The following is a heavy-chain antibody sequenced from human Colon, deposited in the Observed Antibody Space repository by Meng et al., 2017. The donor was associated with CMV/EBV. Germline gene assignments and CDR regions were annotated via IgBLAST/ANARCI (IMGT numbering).Heavy chain of an antibody. J-gene: IGHJ4*02. CDR1: GFTFSGYA. D-gene: IGHD3-9*01. Sequence: GGSLRLSCAASGFTFSGYAMSWVRQAPGKGLEWVSVISGSGGTDRYADSVKGRFTISRDNSENTLFLQMSSLRAEDTAVYYCARTNYFDTTGYYSDDYWGQGTLVTVSS. CDR2: ISGSGGTD. CDR3: ARTNYFDTTGYYSDDY. V-gene: IGHV3-23*01.